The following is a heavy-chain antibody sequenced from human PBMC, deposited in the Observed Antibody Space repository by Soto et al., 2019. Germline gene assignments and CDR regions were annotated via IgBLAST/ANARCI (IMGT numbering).Heavy chain of an antibody. D-gene: IGHD3-22*01. Sequence: QLQLQESGSGLVKPSQTLSLTCAVSGGSISSGGYSWSWIRQPPGKGLEWIGYIYHSGSTYYNPSLKSRVTISLDRSKNQFSLKLSSVPAADTAVYYCARARYYDSSGYYLRFWFDPWGQGTLVTVSS. CDR2: IYHSGST. J-gene: IGHJ5*02. CDR3: ARARYYDSSGYYLRFWFDP. CDR1: GGSISSGGYS. V-gene: IGHV4-30-2*01.